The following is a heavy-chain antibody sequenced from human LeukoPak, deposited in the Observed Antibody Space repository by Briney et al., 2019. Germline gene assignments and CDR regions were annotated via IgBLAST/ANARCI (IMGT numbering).Heavy chain of an antibody. CDR3: ARGRYYDFWSGHYTGGFYYMDV. CDR2: ISGSGSR. J-gene: IGHJ6*03. V-gene: IGHV4-59*01. D-gene: IGHD3-3*01. Sequence: SETLSLTCSVSGDSNSNYYWIWIRQAPGKGLEFIGYISGSGSRNHSPSLKSRVSISVAASKKQFFLDLSSVTAADTAVYFCARGRYYDFWSGHYTGGFYYMDVWGKGTTVTVS. CDR1: GDSNSNYY.